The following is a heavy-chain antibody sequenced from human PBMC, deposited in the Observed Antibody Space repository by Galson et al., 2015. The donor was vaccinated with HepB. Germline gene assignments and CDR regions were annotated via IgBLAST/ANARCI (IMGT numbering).Heavy chain of an antibody. V-gene: IGHV3-7*03. CDR3: ARDLWGDGDYGASDF. CDR1: GFSFGDYW. J-gene: IGHJ4*02. CDR2: IKEDGYEK. D-gene: IGHD4-17*01. Sequence: SLRLSCAASGFSFGDYWMSWVRQAPGKGLEWVANIKEDGYEKYYVDSVKGRFTISRDNAKNSLYLQMNSLTAADTAVYYCARDLWGDGDYGASDFWGQGTLVTFST.